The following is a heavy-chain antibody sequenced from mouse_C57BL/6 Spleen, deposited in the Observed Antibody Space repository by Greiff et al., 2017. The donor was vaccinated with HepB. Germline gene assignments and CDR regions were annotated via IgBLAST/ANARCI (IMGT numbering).Heavy chain of an antibody. CDR2: INPNNGGT. D-gene: IGHD2-5*01. J-gene: IGHJ3*01. Sequence: VQLKQSGPELVKPGASVKISCKASGYTFTDYYMNWVKQSHGKSLEWIGDINPNNGGTSYNQKFKGKATLTVDKSSSTAYMELRSLTSEDSAVYYCARSDYSNRAWFAYWGQGTLVTVSA. V-gene: IGHV1-26*01. CDR1: GYTFTDYY. CDR3: ARSDYSNRAWFAY.